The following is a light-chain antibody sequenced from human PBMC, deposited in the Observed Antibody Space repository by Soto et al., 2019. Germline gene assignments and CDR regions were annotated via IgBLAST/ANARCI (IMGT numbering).Light chain of an antibody. J-gene: IGLJ1*01. Sequence: QSVLTQPPSASGTPGQKGTISFAGSSSNIGTYSVSWDQQCPGTAHRLLIYSDNQRPSGVPDRFSASKSGASASLAISGLQSEDEADFYCAPWDDSLNGCVFGTGTKLTV. V-gene: IGLV1-44*01. CDR3: APWDDSLNGCV. CDR2: SDN. CDR1: SSNIGTYS.